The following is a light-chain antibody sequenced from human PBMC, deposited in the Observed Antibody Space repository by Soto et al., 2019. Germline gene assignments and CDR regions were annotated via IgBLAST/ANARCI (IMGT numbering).Light chain of an antibody. CDR1: QGIRND. Sequence: DIQMTQFPSSLSASVGDRVTITSRASQGIRNDLAWYQQKPGKAPKRLIYAASSLQSGVPSRFIGSGSGTEFTLAISSLQPEDFATFYCLQHSTYPLTFGQGTKVEIK. V-gene: IGKV1-17*01. CDR2: AAS. J-gene: IGKJ1*01. CDR3: LQHSTYPLT.